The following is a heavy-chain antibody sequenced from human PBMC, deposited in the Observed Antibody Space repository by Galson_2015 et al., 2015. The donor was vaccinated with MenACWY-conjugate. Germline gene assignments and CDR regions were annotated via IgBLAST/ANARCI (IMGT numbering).Heavy chain of an antibody. CDR1: GGTLSNYA. CDR2: IIPIFNTT. J-gene: IGHJ4*02. Sequence: SVKVSCKASGGTLSNYAVSWVRQAPGHGLEWMGGIIPIFNTTKYAQIFQGRITIVADEATGTAYLELSSLESEDTAVYYCATAGPYYDARSAYSHRYYFASWGQGTLVTVSS. CDR3: ATAGPYYDARSAYSHRYYFAS. V-gene: IGHV1-69*13. D-gene: IGHD3-3*01.